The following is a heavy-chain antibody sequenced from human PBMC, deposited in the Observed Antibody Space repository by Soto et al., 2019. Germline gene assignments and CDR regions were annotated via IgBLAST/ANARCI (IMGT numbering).Heavy chain of an antibody. Sequence: GGSLRLSCAASGFTFSSYSMNWVRQAPGKGLEWVSYISSSSSTIYYADSVKGRFTISRDNAKNSLYLQMNSLRDEDTAVYYCARDTLIFGSSSGYMDVWGQGTTVTVSS. J-gene: IGHJ6*02. D-gene: IGHD6-6*01. CDR1: GFTFSSYS. CDR2: ISSSSSTI. V-gene: IGHV3-48*02. CDR3: ARDTLIFGSSSGYMDV.